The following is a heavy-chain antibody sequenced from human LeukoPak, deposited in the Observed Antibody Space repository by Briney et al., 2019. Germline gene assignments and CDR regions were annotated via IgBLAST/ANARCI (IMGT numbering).Heavy chain of an antibody. Sequence: SETLSLTCAVSGYSISSGYYWGWIRQSPGKGLKWIGSIYHSGSTYYNPSLKSRVTISVDTSKNQFSLKLSSVTAADTAVYYCARGGSGSYYDYYFDYWGQGTLVTVSS. CDR1: GYSISSGYY. D-gene: IGHD3-10*01. CDR3: ARGGSGSYYDYYFDY. CDR2: IYHSGST. J-gene: IGHJ4*02. V-gene: IGHV4-38-2*01.